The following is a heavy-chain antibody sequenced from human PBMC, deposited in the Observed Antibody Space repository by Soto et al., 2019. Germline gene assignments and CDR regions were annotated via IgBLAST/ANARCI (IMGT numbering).Heavy chain of an antibody. D-gene: IGHD3-10*01. CDR3: AKSRRGINFLRGVIPPDS. CDR2: ISFDGTDK. CDR1: GFSFSDSG. J-gene: IGHJ5*01. V-gene: IGHV3-30*18. Sequence: QVQLVESGGGVVQPGRSLRLSCAASGFSFSDSGLHWVRQAPGKGLEWVAVISFDGTDKFYADSVRGRFTISRENSDSSLFLEMNSLRTEDTAVYYCAKSRRGINFLRGVIPPDSWGQGTLVTVAS.